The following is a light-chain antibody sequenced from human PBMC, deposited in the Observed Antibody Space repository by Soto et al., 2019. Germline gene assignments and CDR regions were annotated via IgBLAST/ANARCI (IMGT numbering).Light chain of an antibody. J-gene: IGLJ2*01. CDR1: SSDVGGYNY. CDR3: SSYAGINTVL. Sequence: QSARTQPPSASGSPGQSVTISCTGTSSDVGGYNYVSWYQQHLGKAPKLILYEVSERPSGVPDRFSGSKSGNTASLTVSGLQAEDDADYYCSSYAGINTVLFGGGTKLTVL. V-gene: IGLV2-8*01. CDR2: EVS.